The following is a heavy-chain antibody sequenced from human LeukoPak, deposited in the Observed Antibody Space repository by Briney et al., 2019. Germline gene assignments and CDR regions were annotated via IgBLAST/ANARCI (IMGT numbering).Heavy chain of an antibody. J-gene: IGHJ3*02. CDR3: ARHSEVVVHLWRRRREVDPVHI. CDR2: IYPGDSDT. Sequence: GESLKISCKGSGYSITSYWISWVRQMPGKGLEWMGIIYPGDSDTRYSPSFQGQVTISADKSISTAYLQWSSLKASDTAMYYCARHSEVVVHLWRRRREVDPVHIWGQRPMVTVSS. D-gene: IGHD5-18*01. CDR1: GYSITSYW. V-gene: IGHV5-51*01.